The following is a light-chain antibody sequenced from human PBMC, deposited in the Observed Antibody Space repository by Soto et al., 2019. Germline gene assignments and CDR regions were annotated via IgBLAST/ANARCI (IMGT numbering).Light chain of an antibody. CDR1: SSNIGTNT. Sequence: QSVLTQPPSASGTPGQRVTISCSGSSSNIGTNTVSWYQQLPATAPKLLIYSNDQRPSGVPDRFSGSKSGTSASLAIGGLQSEDEADYYCAAWDDSLSGYVFGFGTKLTVL. V-gene: IGLV1-44*01. J-gene: IGLJ1*01. CDR3: AAWDDSLSGYV. CDR2: SND.